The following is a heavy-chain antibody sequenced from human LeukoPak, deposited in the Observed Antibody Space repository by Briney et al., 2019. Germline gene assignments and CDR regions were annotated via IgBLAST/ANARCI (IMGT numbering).Heavy chain of an antibody. CDR1: GYTFTSYG. CDR2: ISAYNGNT. Sequence: GASVKVSCKASGYTFTSYGISWVRQAPGQGLEWMGWISAYNGNTNYAQKLQGRVTMTTDTSTSTAYMELRSLRSDDTAVYYCARDGTGTDYYYYGMDVWSQGTTVTVSS. CDR3: ARDGTGTDYYYYGMDV. J-gene: IGHJ6*02. V-gene: IGHV1-18*01. D-gene: IGHD1-7*01.